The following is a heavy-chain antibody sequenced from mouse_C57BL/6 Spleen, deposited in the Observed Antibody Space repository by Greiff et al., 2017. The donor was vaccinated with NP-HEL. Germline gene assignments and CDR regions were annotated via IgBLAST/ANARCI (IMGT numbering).Heavy chain of an antibody. V-gene: IGHV1-82*01. CDR1: GYAFSSSW. D-gene: IGHD2-12*01. CDR2: IYPGDGDT. CDR3: TYDPYWYFDV. Sequence: VQLQESGPELVKPGASVKISYKASGYAFSSSWMNWVKQRPGKGLEWIGRIYPGDGDTNYNGKFKGKATLTADKSSSTAYMQLSSLTSEDSAVYFCTYDPYWYFDVWGTGTTVTVSS. J-gene: IGHJ1*03.